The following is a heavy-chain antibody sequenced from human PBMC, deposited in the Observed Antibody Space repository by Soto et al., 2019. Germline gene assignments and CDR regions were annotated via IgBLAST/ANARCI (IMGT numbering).Heavy chain of an antibody. V-gene: IGHV4-34*01. Sequence: QVQLQQWGAGLLKPSETLSLTCAVYGGSFSGYYWSWIRQPPGKGLEWIGEINHSGSTNYNPSLKSRVTISVDTSTNQFSLKLSSVTAADTAVYYWARGPRYDFWSGYYIGPVDYWGQGTLVTVSS. CDR3: ARGPRYDFWSGYYIGPVDY. CDR1: GGSFSGYY. CDR2: INHSGST. D-gene: IGHD3-3*01. J-gene: IGHJ4*02.